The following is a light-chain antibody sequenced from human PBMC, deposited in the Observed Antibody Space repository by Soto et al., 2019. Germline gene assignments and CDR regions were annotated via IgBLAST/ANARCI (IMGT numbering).Light chain of an antibody. CDR1: QGISSY. CDR2: AAS. V-gene: IGKV1-39*01. CDR3: QQSYSTPRT. J-gene: IGKJ1*01. Sequence: DIQMTQSPSSLSVSVGNSDPLPQLASQGISSYLNWYQQKPGKAPKLLIYAASSLQSGVPSRFSGSGSGTDFTLTISSLQPEDFATYYCQQSYSTPRTFGQGTKVDIK.